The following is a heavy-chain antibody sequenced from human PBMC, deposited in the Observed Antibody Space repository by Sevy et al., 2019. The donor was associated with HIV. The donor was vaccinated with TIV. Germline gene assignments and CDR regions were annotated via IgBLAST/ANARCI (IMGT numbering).Heavy chain of an antibody. CDR1: GGSISSGGYY. J-gene: IGHJ3*02. CDR2: IYYSGST. D-gene: IGHD3-3*01. Sequence: SETLSLTCTVSGGSISSGGYYWSWIRQHPGKGLEWIGYIYYSGSTYYNPSLKSRVTISVDTSKNQFSLNLSSVTAADTAVYYCARGCDGDFWSGYYPDGDAFDIWGQGTMVTVSS. CDR3: ARGCDGDFWSGYYPDGDAFDI. V-gene: IGHV4-31*03.